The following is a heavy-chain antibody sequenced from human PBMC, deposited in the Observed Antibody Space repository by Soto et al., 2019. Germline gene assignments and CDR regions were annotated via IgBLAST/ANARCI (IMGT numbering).Heavy chain of an antibody. CDR2: INHSGST. D-gene: IGHD2-21*01. CDR3: ARGILGGFGR. Sequence: PSETLSLTCAVYGGSFSGYYWSWIRQPPGKGLEWIGEINHSGSTNYNPSLKSRVTISVDTSKNQFSLKLSSVTAADTAVYYCARGILGGFGRWGQGTLVT. J-gene: IGHJ4*02. CDR1: GGSFSGYY. V-gene: IGHV4-34*01.